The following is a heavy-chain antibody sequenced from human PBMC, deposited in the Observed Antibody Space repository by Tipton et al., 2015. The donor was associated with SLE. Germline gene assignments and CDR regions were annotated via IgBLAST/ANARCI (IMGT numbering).Heavy chain of an antibody. J-gene: IGHJ3*02. D-gene: IGHD6-13*01. CDR2: ISTSSSYI. CDR3: AKSVYGLYSSSWPDAFDI. Sequence: SLGLSCAASGFTFSSYSMNWVRQAPGKGLEWVSSISTSSSYIYYADSVKGRFTISRDNSKNTLYLQMNSLRAEDTAVYYCAKSVYGLYSSSWPDAFDIWGQGTMVTVSS. CDR1: GFTFSSYS. V-gene: IGHV3-21*04.